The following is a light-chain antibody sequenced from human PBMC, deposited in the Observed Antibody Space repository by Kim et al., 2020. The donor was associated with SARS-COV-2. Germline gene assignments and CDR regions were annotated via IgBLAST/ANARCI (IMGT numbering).Light chain of an antibody. Sequence: SSELTQPPSVSVSPGQTDSITCSGDKLGDKYACWYQQKPGQSPILVIYEDNERTPEIPDRFSGSKSGNTATLTVSGNQPMDEADYYCQAWDSRTVIFGGGTQLTFL. CDR2: EDN. J-gene: IGLJ2*01. CDR3: QAWDSRTVI. V-gene: IGLV3-1*01. CDR1: KLGDKY.